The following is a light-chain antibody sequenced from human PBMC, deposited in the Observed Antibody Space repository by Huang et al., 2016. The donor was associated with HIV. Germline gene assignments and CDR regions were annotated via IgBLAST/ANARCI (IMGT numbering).Light chain of an antibody. Sequence: EIVLTQSPGTLSLSPGERAPLSCRASQSVSSSYLAWYQQKPGQAPRLLIYGASSRATGIPDRFSGSGSGTDFTLTISRLEPEDCAVYYCQQYGSSPLTFGGGTKVEIK. CDR2: GAS. J-gene: IGKJ4*01. CDR3: QQYGSSPLT. V-gene: IGKV3-20*01. CDR1: QSVSSSY.